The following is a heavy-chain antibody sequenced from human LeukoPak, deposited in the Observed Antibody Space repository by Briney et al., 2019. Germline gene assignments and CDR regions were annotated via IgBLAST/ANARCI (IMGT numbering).Heavy chain of an antibody. J-gene: IGHJ5*01. CDR3: ARAGQGFDS. CDR2: IKTDGTTT. Sequence: GGSLRLSCSASGFSFNTYWMHWVRHGPGKGLGWVSRIKTDGTTTTYADPVKARFPISRDNAKNTLYLQMNGLRVEDTAVYYCARAGQGFDSWGQGTLVTVSS. CDR1: GFSFNTYW. V-gene: IGHV3-74*01.